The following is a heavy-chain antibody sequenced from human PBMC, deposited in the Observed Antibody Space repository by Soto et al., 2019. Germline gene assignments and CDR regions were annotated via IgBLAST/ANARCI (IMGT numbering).Heavy chain of an antibody. Sequence: GSLRLSCEASVFPFSRYCMHWVRQAPGKGLVWVSRVNTDGSSTTYADSVEGRFTISRDNAKNTLFLQMNSLTAEDTAIYYCARMNSAYDSVYYYDYGLDVWGQGTTVTVSS. CDR1: VFPFSRYC. D-gene: IGHD5-12*01. J-gene: IGHJ6*02. V-gene: IGHV3-74*01. CDR3: ARMNSAYDSVYYYDYGLDV. CDR2: VNTDGSST.